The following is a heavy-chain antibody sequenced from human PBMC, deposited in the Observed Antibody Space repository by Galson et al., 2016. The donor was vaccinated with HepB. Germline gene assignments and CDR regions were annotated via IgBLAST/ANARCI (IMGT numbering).Heavy chain of an antibody. D-gene: IGHD4-17*01. J-gene: IGHJ4*02. CDR3: ARHAATVTTSYYYFDY. V-gene: IGHV5-51*01. CDR2: IYPGDSDT. CDR1: GYSFTSYW. Sequence: QSGAEVKKPGESLKISCKGSGYSFTSYWIGWVRQMPGKGLEWMGIIYPGDSDTRYSPSFQGQVTISADKSISTAYLQWNSLKASDTAMYYCARHAATVTTSYYYFDYWSQRTLVTVSS.